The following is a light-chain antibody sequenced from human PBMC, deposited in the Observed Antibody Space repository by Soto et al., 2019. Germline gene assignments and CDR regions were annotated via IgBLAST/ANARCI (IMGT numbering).Light chain of an antibody. V-gene: IGKV1-39*01. CDR1: QGIDSY. CDR2: AAS. J-gene: IGKJ2*01. Sequence: DIQMTQSPSSLPASVGDRVTITCRASQGIDSYLNWYQQKPGKAPKLLIYAASSLQSGVPPRFSGSRSGTDFTLTISSLHPEDFATYYCQHGYTTPYTFGQGTKLEIK. CDR3: QHGYTTPYT.